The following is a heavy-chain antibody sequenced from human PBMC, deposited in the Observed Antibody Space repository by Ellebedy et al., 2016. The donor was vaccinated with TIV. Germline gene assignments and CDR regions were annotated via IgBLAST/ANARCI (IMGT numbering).Heavy chain of an antibody. V-gene: IGHV4-4*02. Sequence: SETLSLXXAVSGDPITGSHWWSWVRHPPGKGLEGIGNIFYNGNTNYNPSLKSRVTISVDTSKNQFSLKLSSVTAADTAVYYCARLTSGYYANFDYWGQGTLVTVSS. CDR3: ARLTSGYYANFDY. J-gene: IGHJ4*02. CDR2: IFYNGNT. CDR1: GDPITGSHW. D-gene: IGHD3-3*01.